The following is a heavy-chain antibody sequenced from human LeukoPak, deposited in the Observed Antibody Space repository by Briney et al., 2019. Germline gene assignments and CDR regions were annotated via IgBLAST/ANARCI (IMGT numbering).Heavy chain of an antibody. J-gene: IGHJ6*02. CDR3: ITPLGYCSSASCRHGMDV. CDR1: GYTFTGYY. Sequence: ASVKVSCKASGYTFTGYYMHWVRQAPGKGLEWMGGFDPEHGETINAQKFQGRVTMTEDTSSDTAYMELSSLRSEDTAVYYCITPLGYCSSASCRHGMDVWGQGTTVIVS. V-gene: IGHV1-24*01. D-gene: IGHD2-2*01. CDR2: FDPEHGET.